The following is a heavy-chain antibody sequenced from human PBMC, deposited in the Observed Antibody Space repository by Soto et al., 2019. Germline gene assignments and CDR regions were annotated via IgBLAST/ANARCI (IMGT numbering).Heavy chain of an antibody. D-gene: IGHD3-10*01. J-gene: IGHJ4*02. Sequence: PSETLSLTCTVSGGSISSYYWSWIRQPPGKGLEWIGYIYYSGSTNYNPSLKSRVTISVDTSKNQFSLKLSSVTAADTAVYYCAIGGPGSYYNPYYFHYWGPGTMATVYS. CDR2: IYYSGST. CDR1: GGSISSYY. V-gene: IGHV4-59*01. CDR3: AIGGPGSYYNPYYFHY.